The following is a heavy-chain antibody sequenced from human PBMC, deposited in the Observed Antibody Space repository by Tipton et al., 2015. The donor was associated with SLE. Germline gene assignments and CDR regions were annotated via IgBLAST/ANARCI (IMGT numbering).Heavy chain of an antibody. D-gene: IGHD3-3*02. Sequence: TLSLTCTVSGGSVSSSSYYWGWIRLPPGKGLEWIGSIYDGGSTYYNPSLKSRVTISADTSNKHFSLKLSSVTAADTAVYYCARRSLLAVPKWGQGTLVTVSS. CDR1: GGSVSSSSYY. J-gene: IGHJ4*02. V-gene: IGHV4-39*02. CDR2: IYDGGST. CDR3: ARRSLLAVPK.